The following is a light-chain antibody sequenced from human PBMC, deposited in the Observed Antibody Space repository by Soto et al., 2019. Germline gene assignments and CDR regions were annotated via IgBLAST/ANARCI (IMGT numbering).Light chain of an antibody. CDR1: QSVSSN. J-gene: IGKJ4*01. Sequence: EIVMTQSPATLSVSPGERATLSCRASQSVSSNLGWYQQKPGQAPRLLIYGASARATGIPARFSGSGSGTEFTLTISSLQSEDFAVYYCQQYNNWPLSVGGGTKVEIK. V-gene: IGKV3-15*01. CDR2: GAS. CDR3: QQYNNWPLS.